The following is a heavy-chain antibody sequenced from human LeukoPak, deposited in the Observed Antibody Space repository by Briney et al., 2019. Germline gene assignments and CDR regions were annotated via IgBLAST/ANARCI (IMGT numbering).Heavy chain of an antibody. CDR1: GFTFSSYG. CDR2: IRYDGSNK. CDR3: ARDRVYNWNDPHAFDI. Sequence: GGSLRLSCAASGFTFSSYGMHWVRQAPGKGLEWVAFIRYDGSNKYYADSVKGRFTISRDNAKNSLYLQMNSLRAEDTAVYYCARDRVYNWNDPHAFDIWGQGTMVTVSS. V-gene: IGHV3-30*02. D-gene: IGHD1-20*01. J-gene: IGHJ3*02.